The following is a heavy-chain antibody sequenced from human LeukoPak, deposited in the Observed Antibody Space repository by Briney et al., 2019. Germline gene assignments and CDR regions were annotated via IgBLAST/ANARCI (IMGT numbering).Heavy chain of an antibody. CDR2: IYYSGST. D-gene: IGHD6-13*01. Sequence: PSETLSLTCTVSGGSISSYYWSWIRQPPGKGLEWIGYIYYSGSTNYNPSLKSRVTISVDTSKNQFSLKLSSVTAADTAVYYCARQASQQLVHDYWGQGTLVTVSS. CDR1: GGSISSYY. CDR3: ARQASQQLVHDY. J-gene: IGHJ4*02. V-gene: IGHV4-59*01.